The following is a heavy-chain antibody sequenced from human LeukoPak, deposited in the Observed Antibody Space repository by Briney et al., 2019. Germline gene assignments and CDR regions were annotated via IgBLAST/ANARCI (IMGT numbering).Heavy chain of an antibody. CDR2: IREDGSEK. J-gene: IGHJ4*02. CDR3: ASAPADGSGYYNFDQ. D-gene: IGHD3-22*01. V-gene: IGHV3-7*01. Sequence: GGSLRLSCAASGFSFSIYWMSWVRQPPGKGLEWVANIREDGSEKYYVDSVKGRFTISRDNAKNSLYLQMNSLRAEDTAVYYCASAPADGSGYYNFDQRGQGTLVTVSS. CDR1: GFSFSIYW.